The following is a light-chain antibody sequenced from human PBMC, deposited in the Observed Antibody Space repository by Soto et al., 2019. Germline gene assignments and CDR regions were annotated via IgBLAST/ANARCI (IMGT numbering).Light chain of an antibody. J-gene: IGKJ1*01. CDR2: GAS. CDR1: QSVTNRY. Sequence: DIVLTLSPGTLSLSPGERATLSCRASQSVTNRYLAWYQQKPGQAPRLLFFGASIRDTGIPDRFSGSGSGTDFTLTISRLEPEDFAVYYCHQYGSSPGTFGPGTKVDIK. CDR3: HQYGSSPGT. V-gene: IGKV3-20*01.